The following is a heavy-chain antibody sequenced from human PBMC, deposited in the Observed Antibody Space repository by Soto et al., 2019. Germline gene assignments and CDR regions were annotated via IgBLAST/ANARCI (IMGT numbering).Heavy chain of an antibody. D-gene: IGHD2-15*01. Sequence: VKVSCKASGYSFKDHYMHWVRQAPGRGLEWVGIINPSGEHTNYAQQFRGRVAMTRDTSTSTAYMELRSLRSEDTAVYFCARISCKGGSCYFDFDHWGQGTLVTVSS. CDR1: GYSFKDHY. J-gene: IGHJ4*02. CDR2: INPSGEHT. V-gene: IGHV1-46*02. CDR3: ARISCKGGSCYFDFDH.